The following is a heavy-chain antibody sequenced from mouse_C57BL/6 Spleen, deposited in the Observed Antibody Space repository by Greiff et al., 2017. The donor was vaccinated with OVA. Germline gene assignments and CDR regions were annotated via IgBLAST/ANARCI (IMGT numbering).Heavy chain of an antibody. CDR3: ARGLTVYYFDY. Sequence: EVMLVESGGDLVKPGGSLKLSCAASGFTFSSYGMSWVRQTPDKRLEWVATISSGGSYTYYPDSVKGRFTISRDNAKNTLYLQMSSLKSEDTAMYYCARGLTVYYFDYWGQGTTLTVSS. D-gene: IGHD4-1*01. V-gene: IGHV5-6*02. CDR2: ISSGGSYT. CDR1: GFTFSSYG. J-gene: IGHJ2*01.